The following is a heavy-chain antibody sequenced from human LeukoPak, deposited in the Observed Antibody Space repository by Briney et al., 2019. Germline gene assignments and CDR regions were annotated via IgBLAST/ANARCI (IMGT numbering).Heavy chain of an antibody. CDR2: IYTGGKI. J-gene: IGHJ2*01. CDR1: GCITSSNY. V-gene: IGHV3-53*01. CDR3: ARMAGSNWYFDL. Sequence: PSESLTLSCTASGCITSSNYMSWIRQPPGKGLEWVSVIYTGGKIYHAHSVKGRFTISIDNSKNTLYLQMSSLRAEDTALYYCARMAGSNWYFDLWGRGTLVTVSS. D-gene: IGHD5-24*01.